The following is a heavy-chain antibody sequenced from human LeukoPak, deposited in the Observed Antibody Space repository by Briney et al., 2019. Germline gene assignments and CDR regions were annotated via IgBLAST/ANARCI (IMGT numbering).Heavy chain of an antibody. D-gene: IGHD6-13*01. CDR1: GGSISSYY. CDR2: IYYSGST. J-gene: IGHJ4*02. CDR3: ARSRGYFDY. V-gene: IGHV4-59*01. Sequence: PSETLSLTCTVSGGSISSYYWSWIRQPPGKGLEWIGYIYYSGSTNYNPCLKSRVTISVDTSKNQFSLKLSSVTAADTALYYCARSRGYFDYWGQGTLVTVSS.